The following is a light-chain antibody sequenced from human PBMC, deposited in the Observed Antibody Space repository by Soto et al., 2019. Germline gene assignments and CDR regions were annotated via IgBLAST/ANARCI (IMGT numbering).Light chain of an antibody. CDR3: QQDYNLPIT. CDR2: GAS. V-gene: IGKV3D-7*01. J-gene: IGKJ5*01. Sequence: DIVMTQSPATLSLSPGARVTLSCRASQSVTTNYLSWYQKKPGQAPRLLLYGASTRATGIPARFSGSGSGTDFTLTISRLQPEDFAVYYCQQDYNLPITFGQGTRLEIK. CDR1: QSVTTNY.